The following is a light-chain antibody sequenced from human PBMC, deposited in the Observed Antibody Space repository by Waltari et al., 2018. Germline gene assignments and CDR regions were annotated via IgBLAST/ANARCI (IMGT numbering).Light chain of an antibody. Sequence: IRLTQSPSSPSASLGDMVTITCRASQGISKWLAWYQQRPGKAPKVLIYEASTLQTGVPLRFSGSGSGRDFTLTITSLQPEDFATYYCQQSNSFPRTFGQGTRLDIK. CDR1: QGISKW. J-gene: IGKJ5*01. CDR3: QQSNSFPRT. CDR2: EAS. V-gene: IGKV1-12*01.